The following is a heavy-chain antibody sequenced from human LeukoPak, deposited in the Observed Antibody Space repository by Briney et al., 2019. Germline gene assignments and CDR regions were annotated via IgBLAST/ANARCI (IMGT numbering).Heavy chain of an antibody. CDR2: IIPIFGTA. J-gene: IGHJ4*02. V-gene: IGHV1-69*05. CDR3: ARERGVAGIAAAGTQSFDY. CDR1: GGTFSSYA. Sequence: GASVKVSCKASGGTFSSYAISWVRQAPGQGLEWMGGIIPIFGTANYAQKFQGRVTITTDESTSTAYVELSSLRSEDTAVYYCARERGVAGIAAAGTQSFDYWGQGTLVTVSS. D-gene: IGHD6-13*01.